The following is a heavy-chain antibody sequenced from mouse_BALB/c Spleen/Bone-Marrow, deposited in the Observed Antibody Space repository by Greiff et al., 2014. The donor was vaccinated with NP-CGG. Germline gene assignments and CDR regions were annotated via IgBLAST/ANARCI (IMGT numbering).Heavy chain of an antibody. CDR2: IHPNSGNT. CDR3: ANYYGSSSY. J-gene: IGHJ2*01. D-gene: IGHD1-1*01. Sequence: VKLMESGSVLVRPGASVKLSCKASGYTFTSSWMHWAKQRPGQGLEWIGEIHPNSGNTNYNEKFKGKATLTVDTSSSTAYVDLSSLTSEDSAVYCCANYYGSSSYWGQGTTLTVSS. CDR1: GYTFTSSW. V-gene: IGHV1S130*01.